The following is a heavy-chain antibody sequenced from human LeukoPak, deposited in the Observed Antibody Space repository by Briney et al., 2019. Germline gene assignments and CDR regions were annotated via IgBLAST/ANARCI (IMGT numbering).Heavy chain of an antibody. CDR3: TRTGVVGTTHFDY. D-gene: IGHD1-26*01. V-gene: IGHV3-72*01. CDR2: SRNKANSYTT. Sequence: GGSLRLSCAASGFTFSDHYMDWVRQAPGKGLEWVGRSRNKANSYTTEYAASVKGRFTISRDVSKNSLHLRMNSLKTEDTAVYYCTRTGVVGTTHFDYWGQGTLVTVSS. CDR1: GFTFSDHY. J-gene: IGHJ4*02.